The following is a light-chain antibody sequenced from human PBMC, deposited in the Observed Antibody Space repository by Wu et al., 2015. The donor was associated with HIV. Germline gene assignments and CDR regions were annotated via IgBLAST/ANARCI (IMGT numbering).Light chain of an antibody. Sequence: EVVLTQSPGTLSLSPGERATLSCRASQNVSSRYLAWYQQKRGQPPRLLIFGASTRATGIPDRFTGSGSGTDFTLTISRLDPEDFAVYYCQQYGTSPLTFGGGTKVEIK. J-gene: IGKJ4*01. CDR1: QNVSSRY. CDR2: GAS. V-gene: IGKV3-20*01. CDR3: QQYGTSPLT.